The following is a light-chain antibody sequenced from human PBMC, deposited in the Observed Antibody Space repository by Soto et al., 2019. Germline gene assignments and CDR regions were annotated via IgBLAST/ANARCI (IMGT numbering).Light chain of an antibody. Sequence: QSALTKPASVSGSPGQSITISCTGTSSDVGGYNYVSWYQQHPGKAPKLMIYDVSNRPSGVSNRFCGSKSGNTASLTISGVQAEDEGGYYCSSYTSSSTPRYVFGTGTKLTVL. V-gene: IGLV2-14*01. CDR3: SSYTSSSTPRYV. J-gene: IGLJ1*01. CDR2: DVS. CDR1: SSDVGGYNY.